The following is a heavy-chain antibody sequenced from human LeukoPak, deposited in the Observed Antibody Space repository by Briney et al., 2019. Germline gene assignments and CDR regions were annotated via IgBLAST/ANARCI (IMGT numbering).Heavy chain of an antibody. Sequence: SETLSLTCAVSGGSISSGGYSWSWIRQPPGKGLEWIGYTYHSGSTYYNPSLKSRVTISVDRSKNQFSLKLSSVTAADTAVYYCARAGPELASALDYWGQGTLVTVSS. J-gene: IGHJ4*02. D-gene: IGHD1-14*01. CDR2: TYHSGST. V-gene: IGHV4-30-2*01. CDR3: ARAGPELASALDY. CDR1: GGSISSGGYS.